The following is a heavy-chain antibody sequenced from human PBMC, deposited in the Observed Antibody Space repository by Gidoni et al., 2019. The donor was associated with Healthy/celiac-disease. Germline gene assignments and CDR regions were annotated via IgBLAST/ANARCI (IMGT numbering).Heavy chain of an antibody. CDR2: IIPIFGTA. J-gene: IGHJ6*02. V-gene: IGHV1-69*01. CDR1: GGTFSSYA. Sequence: QVQLVQSGAEVKKPGSSVKVSCKASGGTFSSYAISWVRQAPGQGLEWMGGIIPIFGTANYAQKFQGRVTITADESTSTAYMELSSLRSEDTAVYYCARGPVTYYYGSGDYGMDVWGQGTTVTVSS. CDR3: ARGPVTYYYGSGDYGMDV. D-gene: IGHD3-10*01.